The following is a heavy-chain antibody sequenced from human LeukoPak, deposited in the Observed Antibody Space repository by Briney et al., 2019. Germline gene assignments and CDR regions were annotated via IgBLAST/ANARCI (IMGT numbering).Heavy chain of an antibody. CDR2: IYSGGST. J-gene: IGHJ4*02. Sequence: GSLGLSCAASGFNVSSNYMSRVRQAPGKGLGWVSVIYSGGSTYYADSVKGRFTISRDNSRNTVYLQMNSLRAEDTAVYYCAKPYLCSGDCHFDSWGQGTLVTVPS. D-gene: IGHD2-21*02. CDR3: AKPYLCSGDCHFDS. CDR1: GFNVSSNY. V-gene: IGHV3-53*05.